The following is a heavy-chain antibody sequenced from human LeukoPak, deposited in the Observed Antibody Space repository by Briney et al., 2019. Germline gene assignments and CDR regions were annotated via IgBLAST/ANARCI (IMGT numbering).Heavy chain of an antibody. D-gene: IGHD6-13*01. CDR3: ARDSYSSSSRRGFDY. CDR1: GYTFTSYG. V-gene: IGHV1-2*02. J-gene: IGHJ4*02. CDR2: INPNSGGT. Sequence: ASVKVSCKASGYTFTSYGISWVRQAPGQGLEWMGWINPNSGGTNYAQKFQGRVTMTRDTSITTAYMELSSLRSDDTAVYYCARDSYSSSSRRGFDYWGQGTLVTVSS.